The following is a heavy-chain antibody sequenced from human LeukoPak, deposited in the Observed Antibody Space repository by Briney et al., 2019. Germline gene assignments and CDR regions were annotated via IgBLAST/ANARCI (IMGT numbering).Heavy chain of an antibody. D-gene: IGHD3-10*02. CDR1: GFTLSSYE. Sequence: GGSLRLSCAAPGFTLSSYEMNWVRQAPGKVLERVSSRRSTINYADSVKGRFTISRDNAKNSLYLQMNSLRAEDTAVYYCAELGITMIGGVWGKGTTVTISS. CDR2: SRRSTI. J-gene: IGHJ6*04. CDR3: AELGITMIGGV. V-gene: IGHV3-48*03.